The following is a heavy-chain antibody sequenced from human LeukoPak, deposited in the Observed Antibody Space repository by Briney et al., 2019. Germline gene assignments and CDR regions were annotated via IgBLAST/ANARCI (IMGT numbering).Heavy chain of an antibody. CDR3: AKDEYTTSPVTFDY. J-gene: IGHJ4*02. CDR1: GFTFSNAW. Sequence: PGGSLRLSCAASGFTFSNAWMSWVRQAPGKGLEWVGRIKSKTDGGTTDYAAPVKGRFTISRDDSKNTLYLQMNSLKTEDTAVYYCAKDEYTTSPVTFDYWGQGTLVTVSS. V-gene: IGHV3-15*01. CDR2: IKSKTDGGTT. D-gene: IGHD6-6*01.